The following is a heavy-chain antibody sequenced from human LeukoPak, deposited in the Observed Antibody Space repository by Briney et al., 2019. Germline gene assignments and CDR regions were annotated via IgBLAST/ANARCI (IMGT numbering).Heavy chain of an antibody. J-gene: IGHJ4*02. D-gene: IGHD1-26*01. CDR2: INPSGGST. CDR1: GYTFTSYY. V-gene: IGHV1-46*01. Sequence: ASVKVSCKASGYTFTSYYMHWVRQAPGQGLEWMGIINPSGGSTSYAQKFQGRVTMTRDTSTSTVYMELSSLRSEDTAVYYCATNIVGATFDYWGQGTLVTVSS. CDR3: ATNIVGATFDY.